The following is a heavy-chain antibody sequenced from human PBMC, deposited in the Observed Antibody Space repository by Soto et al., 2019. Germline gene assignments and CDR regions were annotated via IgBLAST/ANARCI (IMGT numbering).Heavy chain of an antibody. CDR2: INPILSMS. J-gene: IGHJ4*02. CDR3: ATSYGSGYRAFDS. V-gene: IGHV1-69*02. CDR1: GDPFNFYT. Sequence: QVQLVQSGADVQRPGSSVRVSCKASGDPFNFYTINWLRQAPGQGLQWMGRINPILSMSNYAPRFQGRVTMTADKSTSTAYMELSSLRSEDTAMYYCATSYGSGYRAFDSWGQGALVTVSS. D-gene: IGHD3-10*01.